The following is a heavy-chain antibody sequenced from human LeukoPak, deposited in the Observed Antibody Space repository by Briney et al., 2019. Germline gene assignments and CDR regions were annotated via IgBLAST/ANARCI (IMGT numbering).Heavy chain of an antibody. J-gene: IGHJ3*02. V-gene: IGHV4-59*08. Sequence: SETLSLTCTVSGGSINNYYWSWVRQPPGAGLEWLAYIYYTGSTNYNPSLKTRLTISVDTSKNQFSLRLNSVTAADTAVYYCARGFQQLRFAFDIWGQGTMVTVSS. CDR3: ARGFQQLRFAFDI. CDR2: IYYTGST. CDR1: GGSINNYY. D-gene: IGHD6-13*01.